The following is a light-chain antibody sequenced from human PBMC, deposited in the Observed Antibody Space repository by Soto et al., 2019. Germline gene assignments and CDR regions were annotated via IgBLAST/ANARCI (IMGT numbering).Light chain of an antibody. J-gene: IGKJ5*01. CDR2: GAS. Sequence: IVSTQSPYTLSVYPGERAKFSCRASQSVSSNLAWYQQKPGQAPRLLIYGASTRATGIPARFSGSGSGTEFTLTISSLQSEDFAVYYCQQYNNWPITCGQGTRLEIK. V-gene: IGKV3-15*01. CDR1: QSVSSN. CDR3: QQYNNWPIT.